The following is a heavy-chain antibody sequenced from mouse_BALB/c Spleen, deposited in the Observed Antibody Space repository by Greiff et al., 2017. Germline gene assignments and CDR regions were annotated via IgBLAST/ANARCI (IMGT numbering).Heavy chain of an antibody. J-gene: IGHJ3*01. D-gene: IGHD1-1*01. V-gene: IGHV7-3*02. CDR3: ARDRDYSWFAD. CDR1: GFTFTDYY. CDR2: IRNKANGYTT. Sequence: EVKLMESGGGLVQPGGSLRLSCATSGFTFTDYYMRWVRQPPGKALEWLGFIRNKANGYTTEYSASVKGRFTISRDNSQCILYLKMNTLRAEVSSTYYGARDRDYSWFADWGQGTLVTVSA.